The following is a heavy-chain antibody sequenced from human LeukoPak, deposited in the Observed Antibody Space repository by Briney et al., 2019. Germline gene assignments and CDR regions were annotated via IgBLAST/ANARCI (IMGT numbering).Heavy chain of an antibody. CDR1: GFTFSSYG. V-gene: IGHV3-30*02. J-gene: IGHJ4*02. CDR3: ARSSRYFGSEGHDY. CDR2: IRYDGSNK. D-gene: IGHD3-3*01. Sequence: GGSLRLSCAASGFTFSSYGMHWVCQAPGKGLEWVAFIRYDGSNKYYADSVKGRFTISRDNSKNTLYLQMNSLRAEDTAVYYCARSSRYFGSEGHDYWGQGTLVTVSS.